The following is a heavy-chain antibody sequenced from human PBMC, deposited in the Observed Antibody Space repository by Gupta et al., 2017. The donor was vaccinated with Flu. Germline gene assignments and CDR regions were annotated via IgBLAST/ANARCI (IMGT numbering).Heavy chain of an antibody. V-gene: IGHV3-48*03. CDR2: ISNSGSIK. Sequence: EVQLVESGGALVKPGGSLRLSCAASGFIFSSHEMNWVRQAPGKGLEWIAYISNSGSIKDYADSVKDRFTISRDNAQNSLYLQMNSLRAEDTAVYYCAITGFGSGTHYYYALDVWGQGTTVTVSS. J-gene: IGHJ6*02. D-gene: IGHD3-10*01. CDR1: GFIFSSHE. CDR3: AITGFGSGTHYYYALDV.